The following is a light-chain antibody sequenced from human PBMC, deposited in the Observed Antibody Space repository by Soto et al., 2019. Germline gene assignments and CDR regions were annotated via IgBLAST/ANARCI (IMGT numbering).Light chain of an antibody. J-gene: IGKJ1*01. CDR1: QSVSSY. CDR3: QQYGSSPRT. Sequence: EIVLTQSPGTLSLSPGERATLSCRASQSVSSYLAWYQQKPGQAPRPLIYDASNRATGIPARFSGSGSGTDFTLTISRLEPEDFAVYYCQQYGSSPRTFGQGTKVDIK. CDR2: DAS. V-gene: IGKV3-20*01.